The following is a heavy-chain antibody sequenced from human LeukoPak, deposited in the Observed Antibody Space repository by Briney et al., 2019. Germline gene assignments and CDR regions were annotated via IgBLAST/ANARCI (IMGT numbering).Heavy chain of an antibody. V-gene: IGHV3-66*04. CDR1: GFTVGSNS. D-gene: IGHD6-6*01. CDR3: ARRGRAAHAFDI. Sequence: GGSLRLPCAASGFTVGSNSMTWVRQAPGKGLEWVSVYSGGSGGSTYYADSVKGRFTISRDNSKSTLYLQMNSLRAEDTALYYCARRGRAAHAFDIWGQGTMVTVSS. CDR2: YSGGSGGST. J-gene: IGHJ3*02.